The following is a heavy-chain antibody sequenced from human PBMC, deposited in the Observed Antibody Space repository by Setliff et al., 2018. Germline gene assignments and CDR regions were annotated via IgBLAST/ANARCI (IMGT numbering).Heavy chain of an antibody. D-gene: IGHD5-18*01. Sequence: TLSLTCAVYGGSFSGYYWSWIRQPPRKALEWLARIEWDDGKYYSTSLKTRLTISKENSKNHVVLTMTNMYPVDTATYYCARMRSRYGFGLGYYYYYMDVWGKGTTVTVSS. CDR2: IEWDDGK. V-gene: IGHV2-70*11. J-gene: IGHJ6*03. CDR3: ARMRSRYGFGLGYYYYYMDV. CDR1: GGSFSGYY.